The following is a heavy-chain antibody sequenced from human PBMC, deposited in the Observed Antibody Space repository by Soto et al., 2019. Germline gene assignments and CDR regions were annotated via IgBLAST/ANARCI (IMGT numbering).Heavy chain of an antibody. J-gene: IGHJ5*01. CDR2: IYYSGST. Sequence: PSETLSLTCTVSGGSISSTNYYWGWIRQPPGKGLEWIASIYYSGSTYNNPSLKSRVTISVDTSKNQFSLKLSSVTAADTAVYFCARGRYCLTGRCFPNWFDSWGQEALVTVSS. CDR1: GGSISSTNYY. D-gene: IGHD7-27*01. CDR3: ARGRYCLTGRCFPNWFDS. V-gene: IGHV4-39*01.